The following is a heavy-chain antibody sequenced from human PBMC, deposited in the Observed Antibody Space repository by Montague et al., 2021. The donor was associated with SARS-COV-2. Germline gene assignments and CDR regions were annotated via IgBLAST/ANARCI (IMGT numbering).Heavy chain of an antibody. J-gene: IGHJ5*02. CDR2: IYNSDNT. CDR3: ARAWRYGDYSGVHFAP. V-gene: IGHV4-39*07. Sequence: SETLSLTCTVSGGSISTTNYYWAWIRQPPGKGLDWVGSIYNSDNTYYNPSLQSRLTMSVDTSKNQFSLNMRSDTAADAAVYHCARAWRYGDYSGVHFAPWGQGTLVTVSS. D-gene: IGHD4-17*01. CDR1: GGSISTTNYY.